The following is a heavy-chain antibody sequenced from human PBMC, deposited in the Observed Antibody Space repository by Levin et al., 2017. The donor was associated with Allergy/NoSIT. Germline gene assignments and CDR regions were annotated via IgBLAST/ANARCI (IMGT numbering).Heavy chain of an antibody. CDR1: GGSISSYY. J-gene: IGHJ4*02. V-gene: IGHV4-59*01. CDR2: VYYSGST. CDR3: ARATRSSLIHYFDY. Sequence: SSETLSLTCTVSGGSISSYYWSWIRQPPGKGLEWIGYVYYSGSTKYNPSLKSRVTISVDTSKNQFSLKLRSVTAADTAVYYCARATRSSLIHYFDYWGQGTLVTVSS. D-gene: IGHD6-13*01.